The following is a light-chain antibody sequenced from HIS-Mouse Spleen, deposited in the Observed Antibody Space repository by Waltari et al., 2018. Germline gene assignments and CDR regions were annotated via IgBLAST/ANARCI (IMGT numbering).Light chain of an antibody. J-gene: IGLJ1*01. CDR2: DDS. V-gene: IGLV3-21*02. Sequence: SYVLTQPPSVSVAPGQTARITCGGNNIGSKSVHWHQQKPGQAPVLVVYDDSDRPSGIPKRFSGSKSGKTATLTISRVEAGDEADYYCQVWDSSSDHYVFGTGTKVTVL. CDR3: QVWDSSSDHYV. CDR1: NIGSKS.